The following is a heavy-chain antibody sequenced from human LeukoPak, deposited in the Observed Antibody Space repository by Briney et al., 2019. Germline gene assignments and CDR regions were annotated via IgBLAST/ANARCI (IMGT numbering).Heavy chain of an antibody. J-gene: IGHJ4*01. D-gene: IGHD6-19*01. CDR1: GYTFTSFG. Sequence: ASVKVSCKASGYTFTSFGISLVRQAPGQGLEWMGWISAYNGNTDYAQKFQGRVTMTKDTSTSTVYMELRSLRSDDTAVYYCARERSGWPPDYWGHGTLVTVSS. V-gene: IGHV1-18*01. CDR3: ARERSGWPPDY. CDR2: ISAYNGNT.